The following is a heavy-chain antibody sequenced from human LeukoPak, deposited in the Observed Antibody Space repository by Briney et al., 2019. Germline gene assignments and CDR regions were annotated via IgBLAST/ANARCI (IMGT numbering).Heavy chain of an antibody. CDR1: GVTIGSYS. J-gene: IGHJ6*03. V-gene: IGHV3-23*01. CDR2: ISGSGGDT. CDR3: TKNRGPCTYGVCHSFLYIDV. Sequence: GGALTLSCAASGVTIGSYSMSWVRQAPGKGLEKDSTISGSGGDTDYADSVKGRFTISRDNSKTTLYLQMNSLRVEDTAVFYCTKNRGPCTYGVCHSFLYIDVWGKGTPVTVSS. D-gene: IGHD2-8*01.